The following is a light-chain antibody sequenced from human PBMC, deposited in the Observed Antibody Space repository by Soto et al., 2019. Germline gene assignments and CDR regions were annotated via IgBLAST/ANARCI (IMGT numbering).Light chain of an antibody. Sequence: EIVLTQSPGTLSLSPGERATLSCRASQSVSSSYLAWYQQRPGQAPRLLIYDASSRATGIPDRFSGSGSGTDFTLTISRLEPEDFAVYFCQQYASSSYPFGQGTKLEIK. CDR3: QQYASSSYP. CDR2: DAS. J-gene: IGKJ2*01. CDR1: QSVSSSY. V-gene: IGKV3-20*01.